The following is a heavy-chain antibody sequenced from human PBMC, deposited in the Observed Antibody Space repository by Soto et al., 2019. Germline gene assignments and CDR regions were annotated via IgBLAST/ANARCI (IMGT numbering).Heavy chain of an antibody. D-gene: IGHD3-22*01. J-gene: IGHJ3*02. V-gene: IGHV3-21*01. CDR3: ARDETYYYDSSGYSSAFDI. CDR2: ISSSSSYI. CDR1: GFTFISYS. Sequence: PGGSLRLSCAASGFTFISYSMNWVRQAPGKGLEWVSSISSSSSYIYYADSVKGRFTISRDNAKNSLYLQMNSLRAEDTAVYYCARDETYYYDSSGYSSAFDIWGQGTMVTVSS.